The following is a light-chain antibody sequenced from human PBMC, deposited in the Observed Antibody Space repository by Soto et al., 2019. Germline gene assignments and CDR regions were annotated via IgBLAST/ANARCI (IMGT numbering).Light chain of an antibody. CDR3: SSHNPTGTLQI. CDR2: NVN. J-gene: IGLJ1*01. Sequence: YVLIQPPSVSWSPGQSVTISCTGTSSDFGSYDYVSWYQQHPGTVPKPMIYNVNTRPSGVPDRFSGSKSGNTASLTISGLQAEDEADYYCSSHNPTGTLQIFGRGTKVTVL. V-gene: IGLV2-18*02. CDR1: SSDFGSYDY.